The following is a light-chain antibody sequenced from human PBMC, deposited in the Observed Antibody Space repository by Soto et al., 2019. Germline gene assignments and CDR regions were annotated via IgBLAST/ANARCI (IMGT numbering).Light chain of an antibody. CDR3: CSYAGSSTFV. V-gene: IGLV2-23*02. CDR1: SSDVGNYNL. J-gene: IGLJ1*01. CDR2: EVT. Sequence: QSALTQPASVSGSPGQSITISCTGTSSDVGNYNLVSWYQQHPGRAPKLLIYEVTKRPSGVSNRFSGSKSANTASPTISGLQAEDEADYYCCSYAGSSTFVFGTGTKLTVL.